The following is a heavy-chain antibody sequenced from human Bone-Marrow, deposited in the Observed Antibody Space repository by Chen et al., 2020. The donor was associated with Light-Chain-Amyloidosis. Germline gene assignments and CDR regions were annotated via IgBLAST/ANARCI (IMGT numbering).Heavy chain of an antibody. Sequence: QVQLVESGGGVVQPGRSLRLSCAASGFTFSSYAMHWVRQAPGKGLEWVAVISYDGSNKYYADSVKGRFTISRDNYKNTLYLQMNSLRAEDTAVYYCASRDSSSSSGYYYYGMDVWGQGTTVTVSS. J-gene: IGHJ6*02. CDR3: ASRDSSSSSGYYYYGMDV. D-gene: IGHD6-6*01. CDR1: GFTFSSYA. CDR2: ISYDGSNK. V-gene: IGHV3-30-3*01.